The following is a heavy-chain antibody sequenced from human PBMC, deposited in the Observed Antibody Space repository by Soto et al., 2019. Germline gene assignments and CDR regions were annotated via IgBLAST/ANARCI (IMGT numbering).Heavy chain of an antibody. CDR1: GYSFTSYW. Sequence: GESLKISCKGSGYSFTSYWISWVRQMPGKGLEWMGRIDPSDSYTNYSPSFQGHVTISADKSISTAYLQWSSLKASATAMYYCARLSRYSSSRGAFDIWGQGTMVTVSS. J-gene: IGHJ3*02. CDR3: ARLSRYSSSRGAFDI. D-gene: IGHD6-13*01. CDR2: IDPSDSYT. V-gene: IGHV5-10-1*01.